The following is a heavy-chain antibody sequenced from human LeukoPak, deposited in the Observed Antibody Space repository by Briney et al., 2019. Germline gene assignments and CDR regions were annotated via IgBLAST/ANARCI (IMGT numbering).Heavy chain of an antibody. D-gene: IGHD3-22*01. J-gene: IGHJ2*01. Sequence: SETLSLTCTVSGGSISSSSYYWGWIRQPPGKGLEWIGSIYHSGSTYYNPSLKSRVTISVDTSKNQFSLKLSSVTAADTAVYYCARAPPRITMIVVVTDWYFDLWGRGTLVTVSS. V-gene: IGHV4-39*07. CDR3: ARAPPRITMIVVVTDWYFDL. CDR1: GGSISSSSYY. CDR2: IYHSGST.